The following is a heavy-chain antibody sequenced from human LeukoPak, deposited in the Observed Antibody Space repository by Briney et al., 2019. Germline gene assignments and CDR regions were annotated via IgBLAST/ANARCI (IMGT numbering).Heavy chain of an antibody. CDR1: GFTFTNYA. D-gene: IGHD2-8*02. CDR3: AKGGRDTGGNWFDP. J-gene: IGHJ5*02. V-gene: IGHV3-23*01. Sequence: PGGSLRLSCAASGFTFTNYAMTWVRQAPGKGLEWVSGISGGGGNTYYADSAKGRFTIPRDNSKKTVHLQMSSLRAADTAVYYCAKGGRDTGGNWFDPWGQGTLVTL. CDR2: ISGGGGNT.